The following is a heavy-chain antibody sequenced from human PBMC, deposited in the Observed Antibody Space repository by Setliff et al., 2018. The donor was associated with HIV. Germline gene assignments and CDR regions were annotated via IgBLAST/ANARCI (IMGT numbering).Heavy chain of an antibody. V-gene: IGHV4-31*03. CDR2: IYYSGST. J-gene: IGHJ6*03. CDR1: GGSISSGGYY. D-gene: IGHD3-16*02. Sequence: SETLSLTCTVSGGSISSGGYYWSWIRQQPGKGLEWIGYIYYSGSTYYNPSLKGRVTISVDPSKNQFSLKLSSVTAADTAVYYCARGYPVSYYYYMDVWGKGTTVTVSS. CDR3: ARGYPVSYYYYMDV.